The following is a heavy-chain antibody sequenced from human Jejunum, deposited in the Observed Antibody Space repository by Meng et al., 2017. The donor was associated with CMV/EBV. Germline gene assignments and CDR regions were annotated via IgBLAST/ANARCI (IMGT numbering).Heavy chain of an antibody. CDR2: ISGSGPAT. V-gene: IGHV3-23*01. CDR1: GFTFTSNA. J-gene: IGHJ4*02. CDR3: ATDDYGGNPAY. D-gene: IGHD4-23*01. Sequence: AAGFTFTSNARSWVRQTPGKRPEWVAGISGSGPATYYAESVKGRFTISRDNSNNTLFLQMNSLRAEDTALYYCATDDYGGNPAYWGQGTLVTVSS.